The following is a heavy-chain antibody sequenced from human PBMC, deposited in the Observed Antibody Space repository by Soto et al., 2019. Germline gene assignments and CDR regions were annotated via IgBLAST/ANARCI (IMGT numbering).Heavy chain of an antibody. CDR2: INSDGSST. CDR1: GLTFSSYW. D-gene: IGHD4-17*01. J-gene: IGHJ4*02. Sequence: EVQLVESGGGLVQPGGSLRLSCAASGLTFSSYWMHWVRQAPGKGLVWVSRINSDGSSTNYADSVKGRFTISRDNAKNTLDLQMSSLRAGDAAVYYGALSHTVTTDYCGQGTLLTVSS. V-gene: IGHV3-74*01. CDR3: ALSHTVTTDY.